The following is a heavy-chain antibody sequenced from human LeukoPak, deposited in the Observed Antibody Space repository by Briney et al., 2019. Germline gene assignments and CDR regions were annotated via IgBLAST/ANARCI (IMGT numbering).Heavy chain of an antibody. CDR3: ARDPSNTSGNYPYFDY. D-gene: IGHD3-22*01. CDR1: GYTFTRHG. Sequence: GASVKVSCKASGYTFTRHGISWVRQAPGQGLEWMGWISAYNGDTKYAQNSQGRVTITTDTSTTTAYMELRSLRFDDTAVYYCARDPSNTSGNYPYFDYWGQGTLVTVSS. V-gene: IGHV1-18*01. CDR2: ISAYNGDT. J-gene: IGHJ4*02.